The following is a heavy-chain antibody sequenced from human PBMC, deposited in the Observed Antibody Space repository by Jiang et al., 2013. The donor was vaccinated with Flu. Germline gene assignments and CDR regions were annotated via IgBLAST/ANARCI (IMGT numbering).Heavy chain of an antibody. J-gene: IGHJ6*02. CDR3: ARDDTVTNRYYYGMDV. CDR2: ISSSSTTI. V-gene: IGHV3-48*01. CDR1: GFTFSTYA. D-gene: IGHD4-17*01. Sequence: VQLVESGGGLVQPGGSLRLSCVASGFTFSTYALNWVRQAPGKGLEWVSYISSSSTTIFYADSVKGRFTISRDNARNSLHLQMNSLRAEDTAMYYCARDDTVTNRYYYGMDVVGPGD.